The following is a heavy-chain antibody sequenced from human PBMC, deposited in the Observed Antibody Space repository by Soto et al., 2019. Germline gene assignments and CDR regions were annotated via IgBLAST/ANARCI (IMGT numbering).Heavy chain of an antibody. J-gene: IGHJ6*02. CDR1: GFTFSSYA. CDR2: ISGSGGST. CDR3: ANPYYDFWSGYLNGMDV. D-gene: IGHD3-3*01. V-gene: IGHV3-23*01. Sequence: PGGSLRLSCAASGFTFSSYAMSWVRQAPGKGLEWVSAISGSGGSTYYADSVKGRFTISRDNSKNTLYLQMNSLRAEDTAVYYCANPYYDFWSGYLNGMDVWGQGTTVTVS.